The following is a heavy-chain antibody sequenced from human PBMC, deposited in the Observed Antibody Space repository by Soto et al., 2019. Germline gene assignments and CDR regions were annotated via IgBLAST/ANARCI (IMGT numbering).Heavy chain of an antibody. CDR2: IYYSGNT. CDR3: ARDRLMATAGTARHYFGLDV. D-gene: IGHD5-18*01. J-gene: IGHJ6*02. CDR1: GGSIRSGGYY. V-gene: IGHV4-31*03. Sequence: LSLTCTVSGGSIRSGGYYWSWVRQNPRRGLEWIGNIYYSGNTYYNPSLKSRLTISVDTSKNQFSLNLSSVTAADTAVYYCARDRLMATAGTARHYFGLDVWGQGTTVTVSS.